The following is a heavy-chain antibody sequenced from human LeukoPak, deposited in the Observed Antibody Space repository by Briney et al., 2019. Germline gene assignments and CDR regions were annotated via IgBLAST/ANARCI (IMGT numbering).Heavy chain of an antibody. CDR1: GYTFTDYY. J-gene: IGHJ5*02. CDR3: ARAATGGDYGYNWFDP. CDR2: INPLRGIT. Sequence: ASVKVSCKASGYTFTDYYVHWVRQAPGLGLEWMGIINPLRGITIYAQKFQGRVTMTSDTSTNTVYMELSSLISEDTAVYYCARAATGGDYGYNWFDPWGQGTLVTVSS. V-gene: IGHV1-46*01. D-gene: IGHD4-17*01.